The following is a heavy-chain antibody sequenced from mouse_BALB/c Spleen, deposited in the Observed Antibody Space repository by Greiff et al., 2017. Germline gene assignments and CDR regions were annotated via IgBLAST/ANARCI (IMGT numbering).Heavy chain of an antibody. V-gene: IGHV3-8*02. Sequence: EVHLVESGPSLVKPSQTLSLTCSVTGDSITSGYWNWIRKFPGNKLEYMGYISYSGSTYYNPSLKSRISITRDTSKNQYYLQLNSVTTEDTATYYCARFGDGVTTIYYYAMDYWGQGTSVTVSS. CDR1: GDSITSGY. J-gene: IGHJ4*01. D-gene: IGHD2-1*01. CDR2: ISYSGST. CDR3: ARFGDGVTTIYYYAMDY.